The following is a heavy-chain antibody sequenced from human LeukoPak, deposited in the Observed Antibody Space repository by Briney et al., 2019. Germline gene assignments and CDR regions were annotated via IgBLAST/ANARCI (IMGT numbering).Heavy chain of an antibody. D-gene: IGHD2-2*03. CDR3: ARGPDGYCSSASCQHYFDY. CDR2: INHSGST. Sequence: PSETLSLTCAVYAESFSGYSYIWIRQPPGKGLDWIGKINHSGSTNYNPSLKSRVTISINTSKNQFSLKLSSVTAADTAVYHCARGPDGYCSSASCQHYFDYWGQGTLVTVSA. CDR1: AESFSGYS. V-gene: IGHV4-34*01. J-gene: IGHJ4*02.